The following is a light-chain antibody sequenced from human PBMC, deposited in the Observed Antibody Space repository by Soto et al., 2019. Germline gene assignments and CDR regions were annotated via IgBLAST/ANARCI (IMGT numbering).Light chain of an antibody. CDR1: QSVSSSY. J-gene: IGKJ1*01. V-gene: IGKV3-20*01. CDR3: QQYGSSPQT. Sequence: EIVLTQSPGTLSLSPGARATLSCRASQSVSSSYLAWYRQKPGQAPRLLIYGASSRATGIPDRFSGSGSGTDFTLTISRLEPEDCAVYDCQQYGSSPQTFGQGTKVEIK. CDR2: GAS.